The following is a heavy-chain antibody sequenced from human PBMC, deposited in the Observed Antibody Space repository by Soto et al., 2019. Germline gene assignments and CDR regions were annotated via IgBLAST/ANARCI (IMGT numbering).Heavy chain of an antibody. CDR2: ITPIFGTA. Sequence: GASVKVSCKASGGTFSSYAISWVRQAPGQGLEWMGGITPIFGTANYAQKFQGRVTITADESTSTAYMELSSLRSEDTAVYYCARDQALDRPSQYNWFDPWGQGTLVTVSS. D-gene: IGHD3-16*02. J-gene: IGHJ5*02. V-gene: IGHV1-69*13. CDR1: GGTFSSYA. CDR3: ARDQALDRPSQYNWFDP.